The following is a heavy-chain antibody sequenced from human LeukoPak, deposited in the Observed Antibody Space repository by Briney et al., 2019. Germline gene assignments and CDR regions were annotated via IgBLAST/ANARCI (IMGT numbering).Heavy chain of an antibody. CDR3: ATSMTHDAFDI. V-gene: IGHV4-59*08. D-gene: IGHD2-2*01. J-gene: IGHJ3*02. CDR1: GGSISSYY. Sequence: SETLSLTCTVSGGSISSYYWSWIRQPPGKGLEWIGYIYYSGSTNYNPSFKSRVTISVDTSKNQFSLKLSSVTAADTAVYYCATSMTHDAFDIWGQGTMVTVSS. CDR2: IYYSGST.